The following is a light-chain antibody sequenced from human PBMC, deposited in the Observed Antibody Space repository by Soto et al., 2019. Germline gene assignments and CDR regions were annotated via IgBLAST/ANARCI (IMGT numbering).Light chain of an antibody. V-gene: IGKV3-20*01. J-gene: IGKJ1*01. CDR1: QSVSSSY. CDR3: QQYGSSPT. CDR2: GAS. Sequence: EIVLTQSPGTLSMSLGERATLSCRASQSVSSSYLAWYQQKPGQAPRLLIYGASSRATGIPDRFSGIGSGTDFTLTISRLEPEDVAVYYCQQYGSSPTFGQGTKVDIK.